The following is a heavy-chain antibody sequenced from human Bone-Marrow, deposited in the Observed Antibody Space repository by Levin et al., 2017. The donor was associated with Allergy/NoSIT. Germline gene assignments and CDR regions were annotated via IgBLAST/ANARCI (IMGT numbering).Heavy chain of an antibody. D-gene: IGHD3-9*01. V-gene: IGHV1-18*01. CDR2: NSAYNGNT. CDR1: GYTFTSYG. Sequence: GESLKISCKASGYTFTSYGISWVRQAPGQGLEWMGWNSAYNGNTNYAQKLQGRVTMTTDTSTSTAYMELRSLRSDDTAVYYCARGGDILTGYYYFDYWGQGTLVTVSS. CDR3: ARGGDILTGYYYFDY. J-gene: IGHJ4*02.